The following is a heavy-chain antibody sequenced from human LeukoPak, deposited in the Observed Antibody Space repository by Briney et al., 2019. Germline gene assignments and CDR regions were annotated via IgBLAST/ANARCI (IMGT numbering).Heavy chain of an antibody. Sequence: ASVKVSCKASGYTFTGYYMHWVRQAPGQGLEWMGWINPNSGGTNYAQKLQGRVTMTTDTSTSTAYMELRSLRSDDTAVYYCARDRYGYYDILTGYQRDPLYFDYWGQGTLVTVSS. CDR3: ARDRYGYYDILTGYQRDPLYFDY. CDR2: INPNSGGT. V-gene: IGHV1-2*02. J-gene: IGHJ4*02. CDR1: GYTFTGYY. D-gene: IGHD3-9*01.